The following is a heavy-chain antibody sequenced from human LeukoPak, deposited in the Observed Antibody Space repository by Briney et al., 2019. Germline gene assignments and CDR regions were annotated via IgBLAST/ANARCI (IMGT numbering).Heavy chain of an antibody. Sequence: ASVKVSCKASGHSFNGYYINWVRKAPGQGLEWMGWINPNNGGTNYAQKFQGRVTMTRDTSIGTAYMELKRLRSDDTALYYCARGADPYCGAGCYFNYFDTWGQGTLVIVSS. CDR2: INPNNGGT. J-gene: IGHJ5*02. CDR3: ARGADPYCGAGCYFNYFDT. D-gene: IGHD2-21*01. CDR1: GHSFNGYY. V-gene: IGHV1-2*02.